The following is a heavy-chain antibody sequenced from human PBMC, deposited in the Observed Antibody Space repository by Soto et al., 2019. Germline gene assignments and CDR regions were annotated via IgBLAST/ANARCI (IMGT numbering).Heavy chain of an antibody. CDR3: VSGACSCHDCYYDY. Sequence: QVQLVESGGGLVKPGGSLRLSCAASGFTFSDDYMTWIRQAPGQGLEWVSYISGSGSAIYYADSVKGLFTISRDNAKKSLYLQMNSLRAEDTAVYYCVSGACSCHDCYYDYWGQGTLVTVSS. CDR1: GFTFSDDY. V-gene: IGHV3-11*01. CDR2: ISGSGSAI. D-gene: IGHD5-12*01. J-gene: IGHJ4*02.